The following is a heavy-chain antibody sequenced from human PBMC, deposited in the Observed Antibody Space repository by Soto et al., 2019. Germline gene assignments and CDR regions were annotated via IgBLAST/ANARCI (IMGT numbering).Heavy chain of an antibody. J-gene: IGHJ4*02. CDR2: TSSNGVNT. CDR1: GCTFSNYA. Sequence: GGSLRLSCAASGCTFSNYAMSWVRQAPGKGLQWVSSTSSNGVNTHYADSVKGRFTISRDSSKNTLYLQMHSLRAEDTAVYYCAKADYYDSSVHWGQGTPVNVSS. D-gene: IGHD3-22*01. V-gene: IGHV3-23*01. CDR3: AKADYYDSSVH.